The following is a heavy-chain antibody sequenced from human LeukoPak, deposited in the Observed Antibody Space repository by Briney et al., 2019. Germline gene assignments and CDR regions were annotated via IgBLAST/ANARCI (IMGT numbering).Heavy chain of an antibody. CDR1: GFTVSSNY. Sequence: GGSLRLSCAASGFTVSSNYMSWVRQAPGKGLEWVSVIYSGGSTYYADSVKGRFTISRDNSKNTLYLQMNSLRAEDTAVYYCARWGVPSGLYYYYGMDVWGQGTTVTVSS. J-gene: IGHJ6*02. V-gene: IGHV3-66*01. CDR3: ARWGVPSGLYYYYGMDV. D-gene: IGHD5-12*01. CDR2: IYSGGST.